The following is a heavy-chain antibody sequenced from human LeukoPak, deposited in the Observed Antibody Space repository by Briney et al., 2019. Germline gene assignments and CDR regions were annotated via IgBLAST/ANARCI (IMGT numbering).Heavy chain of an antibody. D-gene: IGHD6-19*01. CDR3: ACGNWYSSGWANQVDY. CDR2: ISYDGSNK. Sequence: GGSLRLSCAASGFTFSSYAMHWVRQAPGKGLEWVAVISYDGSNKYYADSMKGRFTISRDNSKNTLYLQMNSLRAEDTAVYYCACGNWYSSGWANQVDYWGQGTLVTVSS. J-gene: IGHJ4*02. CDR1: GFTFSSYA. V-gene: IGHV3-30-3*01.